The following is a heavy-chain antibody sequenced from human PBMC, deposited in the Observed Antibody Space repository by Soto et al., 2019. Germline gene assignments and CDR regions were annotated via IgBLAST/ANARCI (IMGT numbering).Heavy chain of an antibody. CDR2: ISGSGSTI. Sequence: RLSCAASGFTFSSYWMSWVRQAPGKGLEWVSHISGSGSTIYFADSVKGRFTISRDNAKNSLYLQMNSLRAEDTAVYYCARDCSSSSCYGYFQHWGQGTRVTVSS. J-gene: IGHJ1*01. D-gene: IGHD2-2*01. CDR1: GFTFSSYW. CDR3: ARDCSSSSCYGYFQH. V-gene: IGHV3-11*01.